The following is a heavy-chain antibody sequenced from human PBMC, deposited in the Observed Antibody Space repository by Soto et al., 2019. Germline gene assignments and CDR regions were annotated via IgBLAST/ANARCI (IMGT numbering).Heavy chain of an antibody. CDR1: GDSMNNFY. V-gene: IGHV4-59*01. J-gene: IGHJ4*02. Sequence: KSSETLSLTCTVSGDSMNNFYWSWIRQPPGKTLEWIGNIFYTGSTTYNPSLESRITMSVDTSKNQFSLRLSSVSAADTAVYFCAKYRRTAAEGYKLDYWGRGTLVTVSS. CDR2: IFYTGST. D-gene: IGHD6-13*01. CDR3: AKYRRTAAEGYKLDY.